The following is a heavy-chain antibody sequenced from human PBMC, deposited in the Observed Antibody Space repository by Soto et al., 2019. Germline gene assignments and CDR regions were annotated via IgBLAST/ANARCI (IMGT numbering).Heavy chain of an antibody. Sequence: SETLSLTCTVSGGSISSYYWSWIRQPPGKGLEWIGYIYYSGSTNYNPSPKSRVTISVDTSKNQFSLKLSSVTAADTAVYYCARDFPYGDYHQYFDYWGQGTLVTVSS. D-gene: IGHD4-17*01. CDR3: ARDFPYGDYHQYFDY. CDR2: IYYSGST. CDR1: GGSISSYY. J-gene: IGHJ4*02. V-gene: IGHV4-59*01.